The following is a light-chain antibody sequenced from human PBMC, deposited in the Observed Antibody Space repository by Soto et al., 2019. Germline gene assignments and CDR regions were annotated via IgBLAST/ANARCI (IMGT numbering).Light chain of an antibody. V-gene: IGKV1-39*01. CDR2: AAS. CDR1: QSISSY. J-gene: IGKJ1*01. CDR3: QHCYSTECT. Sequence: DIQMNQSPSSLSASVGDRVTITCRARQSISSYLNWYQQKPGKAPKLLIYAASSLQSGVPSRCSGSRSGTDFTLTISILQPEDFATYYCQHCYSTECTFGQGTKVEIK.